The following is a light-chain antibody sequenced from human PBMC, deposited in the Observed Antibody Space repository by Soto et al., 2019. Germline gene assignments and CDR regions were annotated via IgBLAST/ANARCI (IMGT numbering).Light chain of an antibody. J-gene: IGLJ1*01. CDR3: CSYASSSTYV. CDR2: EGS. V-gene: IGLV2-23*01. Sequence: QSALTQPASLSGSPGQSITISCTGTSSDVGSYKLVSWFQQHPGKAPKLMIYEGSKRPSGVSNRFSGSKSGNTASLTISGLQAEDEADYYCCSYASSSTYVFGTGTKVTAL. CDR1: SSDVGSYKL.